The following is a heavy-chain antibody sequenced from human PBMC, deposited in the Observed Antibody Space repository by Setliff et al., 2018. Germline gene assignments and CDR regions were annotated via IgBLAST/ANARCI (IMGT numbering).Heavy chain of an antibody. CDR3: AREGVDTRSSTDYRYYMDV. J-gene: IGHJ6*03. CDR2: TIPMFGTT. V-gene: IGHV1-69*05. D-gene: IGHD2-15*01. Sequence: ASVKVSCKATGGTFRNYGISWVRQAPGQGLEWMGGTIPMFGTTNYAQKFQGRVTVITDESTSTAYMELSSLKSEDTAMYYCAREGVDTRSSTDYRYYMDVWGKGTAVTVSS. CDR1: GGTFRNYG.